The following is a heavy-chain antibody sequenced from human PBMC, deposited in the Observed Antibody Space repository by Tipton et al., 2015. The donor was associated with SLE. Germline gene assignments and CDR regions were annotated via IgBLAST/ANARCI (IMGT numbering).Heavy chain of an antibody. CDR3: ARASDVRGAGIDP. Sequence: SLRLSCAASGFTFSSYEMNWVRQAPGKGLEWVTLISFDGSKTYYADSVKGRFTISRDNSKNTVYLQMNRLRDEDTALYYCARASDVRGAGIDPWGQGILVSVSS. V-gene: IGHV3-30*03. CDR1: GFTFSSYE. J-gene: IGHJ5*02. CDR2: ISFDGSKT. D-gene: IGHD1-1*01.